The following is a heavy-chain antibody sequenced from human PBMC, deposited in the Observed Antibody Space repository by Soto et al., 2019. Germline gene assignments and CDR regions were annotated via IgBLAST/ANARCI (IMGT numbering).Heavy chain of an antibody. CDR1: VCTFSSYA. Sequence: PVGSLRLSCASSVCTFSSYAMSCVRHAPGKWLEWVSATSGSGGRTYYADSVKGRFTISRDNSKNTLYLQMISLRADDTAVYYCAKDKYRRDYKYFEFWGRGTLVTVS. V-gene: IGHV3-23*01. D-gene: IGHD4-4*01. J-gene: IGHJ4*02. CDR2: TSGSGGRT. CDR3: AKDKYRRDYKYFEF.